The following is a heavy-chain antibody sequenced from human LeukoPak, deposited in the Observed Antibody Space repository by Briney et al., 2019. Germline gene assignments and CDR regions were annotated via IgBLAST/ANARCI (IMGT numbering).Heavy chain of an antibody. CDR2: ISSSGTTT. Sequence: GGSLRLSCAASGFSFSVYEMHWVRQAPGKGLEWISDISSSGTTTYYADSVKGRFTISRDNAKNSLYLQMNSLRAEDTAVYYCARWYCSSTNCYRLFDYWGQGTLVTVSS. D-gene: IGHD2-2*01. CDR1: GFSFSVYE. CDR3: ARWYCSSTNCYRLFDY. V-gene: IGHV3-48*03. J-gene: IGHJ4*02.